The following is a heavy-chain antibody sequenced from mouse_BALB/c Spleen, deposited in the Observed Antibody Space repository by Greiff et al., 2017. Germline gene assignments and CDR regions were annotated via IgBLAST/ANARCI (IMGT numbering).Heavy chain of an antibody. V-gene: IGHV5-9-4*01. D-gene: IGHD6-2*01. CDR3: AREGGLTGAMDY. CDR2: ISSGGSYT. J-gene: IGHJ4*01. Sequence: EVQLVESGGGLVKPGGSLKLSCAASGFTFSSYAMSWVRQSPEKRLEWVAEISSGGSYTYYPDTVTGRFTISRDNAKNTLYLEMSSLRSEDTAMYYCAREGGLTGAMDYWGQGTSVTVSS. CDR1: GFTFSSYA.